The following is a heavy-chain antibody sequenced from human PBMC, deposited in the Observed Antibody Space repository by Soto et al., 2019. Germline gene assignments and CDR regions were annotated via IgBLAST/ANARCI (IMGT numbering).Heavy chain of an antibody. D-gene: IGHD2-15*01. CDR2: IYYDGRNK. J-gene: IGHJ4*02. CDR1: GFTFSSYA. V-gene: IGHV3-33*01. Sequence: QVQLVESGGGVVQPGRSLRLSCAASGFTFSSYAMHWVRQAPGKGLEWVALIYYDGRNKYHADSVRGRFTISRDNSKNTLYLQMNSLRAEDTAVYYCARDRGYWSGGTCYPESVDYWGQGTRVTVSS. CDR3: ARDRGYWSGGTCYPESVDY.